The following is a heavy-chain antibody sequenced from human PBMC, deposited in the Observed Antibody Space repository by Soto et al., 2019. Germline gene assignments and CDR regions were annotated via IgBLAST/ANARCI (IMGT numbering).Heavy chain of an antibody. V-gene: IGHV4-61*08. CDR1: GGAVCTGAYY. CDR3: ARHDYYHRTFDI. CDR2: TLYSGSP. Sequence: PAETLSLTCRVSGGAVCTGAYYFSCIRQPPGKGLEWIGYTLYSGSPNYNPSLQSLQSRVTISVDTSRNQFSLRLTSVTAADTALYYCARHDYYHRTFDIWGQGTLVTVSS. J-gene: IGHJ3*02. D-gene: IGHD3-9*01.